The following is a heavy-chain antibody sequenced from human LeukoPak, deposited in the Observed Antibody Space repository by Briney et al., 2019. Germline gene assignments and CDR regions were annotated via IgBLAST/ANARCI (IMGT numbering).Heavy chain of an antibody. CDR1: GGSISSYY. CDR3: AREGVVGSSNWFDP. J-gene: IGHJ5*02. V-gene: IGHV4-59*01. D-gene: IGHD3-3*01. Sequence: SETLSLTCTVSGGSISSYYWSWIRQPPGKGLEWIGYIYYSGSTNYNPSLKSRVTISVDTSKNQFSLKLSSVTAADTAVYYCAREGVVGSSNWFDPWGQGTLVTVSS. CDR2: IYYSGST.